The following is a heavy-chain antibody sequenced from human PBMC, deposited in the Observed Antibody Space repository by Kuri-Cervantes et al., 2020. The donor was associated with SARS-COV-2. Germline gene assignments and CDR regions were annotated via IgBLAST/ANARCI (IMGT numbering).Heavy chain of an antibody. CDR2: IKQDGSEK. CDR3: ARVDCTEGVCYTGLPIGTYFYFGMAV. Sequence: GGSLRLSCAASGFTFSSYWMSWVRQAPGKGLEWVANIKQDGSEKYYADSVKGRFTISRDNSKNTLYLQMNSLRAEDTAVYYCARVDCTEGVCYTGLPIGTYFYFGMAVWGQGTTVTVSS. V-gene: IGHV3-7*05. J-gene: IGHJ6*02. CDR1: GFTFSSYW. D-gene: IGHD2-8*01.